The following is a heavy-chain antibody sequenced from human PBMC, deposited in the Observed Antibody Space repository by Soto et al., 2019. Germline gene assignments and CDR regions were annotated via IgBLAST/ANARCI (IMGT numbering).Heavy chain of an antibody. CDR3: AREDIVLVPAAPGPTYYYGMDV. CDR2: ISAYNGNT. Sequence: ASVKVSCKASGYTFTSYGISWVRQAPGQGLEWMGWISAYNGNTNYAQKLQGRVTMTTDTSTSTAYMELRSLRSDDTAVYYCAREDIVLVPAAPGPTYYYGMDVWGQGTTVTVSS. D-gene: IGHD2-2*01. J-gene: IGHJ6*02. V-gene: IGHV1-18*01. CDR1: GYTFTSYG.